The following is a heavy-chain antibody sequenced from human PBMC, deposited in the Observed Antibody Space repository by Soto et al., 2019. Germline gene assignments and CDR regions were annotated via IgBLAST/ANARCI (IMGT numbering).Heavy chain of an antibody. J-gene: IGHJ6*02. D-gene: IGHD3-10*01. CDR3: ARDIGSGRYYGSGSYSKAYGMDV. Sequence: GGSLRLSCAASGFTFSSYAMHWVRQAPGKGLEWVAVISYDGSNKYYADSVKGRFTISRDNSKNTLYLQMNSLRAEDTAVYYCARDIGSGRYYGSGSYSKAYGMDVWGQGTTVTVSS. CDR1: GFTFSSYA. CDR2: ISYDGSNK. V-gene: IGHV3-30-3*01.